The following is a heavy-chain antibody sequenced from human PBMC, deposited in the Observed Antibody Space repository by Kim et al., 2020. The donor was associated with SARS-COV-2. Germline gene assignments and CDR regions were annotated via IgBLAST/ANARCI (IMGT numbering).Heavy chain of an antibody. J-gene: IGHJ4*02. CDR2: IYSSGST. Sequence: SETLSLTCTVSGGSITNYYWNWIRQPAGKGLEWIGHIYSSGSTNYSPSLKSRVTMSVDTSKNQFSLKLTSVTAADTAVYYCARGSRIYYFDYWGQRTLVTVSS. V-gene: IGHV4-4*07. CDR1: GGSITNYY. CDR3: ARGSRIYYFDY.